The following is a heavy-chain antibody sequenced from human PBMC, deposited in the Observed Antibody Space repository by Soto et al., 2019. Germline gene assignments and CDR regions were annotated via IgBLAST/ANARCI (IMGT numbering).Heavy chain of an antibody. V-gene: IGHV1-46*01. D-gene: IGHD6-13*01. J-gene: IGHJ5*02. CDR3: ARDLAAAAS. CDR1: GYIFTNYY. CDR2: INPLPTSGST. Sequence: QVQLVQSGAEVKKPGASVKVSCKASGYIFTNYYRHWVRQAPGQGLEWMAIINPLPTSGSTNYAQKFQGRITGTRDTSTSTVYLELSSLRSDDTAVYYCARDLAAAASWGQGTLVTVSS.